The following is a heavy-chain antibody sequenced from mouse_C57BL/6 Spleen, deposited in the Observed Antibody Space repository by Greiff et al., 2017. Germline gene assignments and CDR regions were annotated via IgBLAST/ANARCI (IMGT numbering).Heavy chain of an antibody. V-gene: IGHV5-9-1*02. CDR1: GFTFSSYA. Sequence: EVQLQESGEGLVKPGGSLKLSCAASGFTFSSYAMSWVRQTPEKRLEWVAYISSGGDYIYYADTVKGRFTISRDNARNTLYLQMSSLKSEDTAMYYCTRDGYYDYDGAWFAYWGQGTLVTVSA. J-gene: IGHJ3*01. CDR3: TRDGYYDYDGAWFAY. CDR2: ISSGGDYI. D-gene: IGHD2-4*01.